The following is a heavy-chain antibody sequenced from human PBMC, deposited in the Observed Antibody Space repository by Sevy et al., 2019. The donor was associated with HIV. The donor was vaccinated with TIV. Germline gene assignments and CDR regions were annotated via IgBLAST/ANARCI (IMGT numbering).Heavy chain of an antibody. CDR2: ISGSGGST. CDR3: LVVGTKYLMFDY. D-gene: IGHD1-26*01. V-gene: IGHV3-23*01. J-gene: IGHJ4*02. CDR1: GLTFSSYP. Sequence: GGSLRPPFAASGLTFSSYPMGWFRRAPGKGLEWVSAISGSGGSTYYADSVKGRFTISRDNSKNTLYLQMNSLRAEDTAVYYCLVVGTKYLMFDYWGQGTLVTVSS.